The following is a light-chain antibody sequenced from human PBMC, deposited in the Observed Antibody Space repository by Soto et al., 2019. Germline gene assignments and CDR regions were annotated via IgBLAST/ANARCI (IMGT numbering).Light chain of an antibody. CDR1: SGDVGGYNY. CDR2: EVS. V-gene: IGLV2-14*01. CDR3: SSYTSSSTRV. Sequence: QSVLTQPASVSGSPGQSITISCTGTSGDVGGYNYVSWYQQHPGKAPKLMIYEVSNRPSGVSNRFSGSKSGNTASLTISGRQAEDEADYYCSSYTSSSTRVFGTGTKVTV. J-gene: IGLJ1*01.